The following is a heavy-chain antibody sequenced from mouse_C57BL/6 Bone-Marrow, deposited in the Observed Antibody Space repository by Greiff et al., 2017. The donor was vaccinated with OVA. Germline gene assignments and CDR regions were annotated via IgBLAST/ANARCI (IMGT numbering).Heavy chain of an antibody. V-gene: IGHV1-50*01. Sequence: VQLQQPGAELVKPGASVKLSCKASGYTFTSYWMQWVKQRPGQGLEWIGEIDPSDSYTNYNQKFKGKATLTVDTSSSTAYMQLSSLTSEDSAVYYCARRSWYYAMDYWGQGTSVTVSS. J-gene: IGHJ4*01. CDR2: IDPSDSYT. CDR3: ARRSWYYAMDY. CDR1: GYTFTSYW.